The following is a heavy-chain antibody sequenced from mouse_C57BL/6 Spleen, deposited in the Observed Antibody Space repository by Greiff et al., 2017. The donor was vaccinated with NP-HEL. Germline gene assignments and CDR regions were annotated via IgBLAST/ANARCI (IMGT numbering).Heavy chain of an antibody. CDR1: GFSLSTVGMG. CDR3: ARKELGRGLDY. V-gene: IGHV8-8*01. CDR2: IWWDDDK. J-gene: IGHJ2*01. Sequence: QVTLKESGPGILQPSQTLSLTCSFSGFSLSTVGMGVGWIRQPSGKGLEWLAHIWWDDDKYYNPALKSRLTISKDTSKNQVFLKIANVDTADTATYSCARKELGRGLDYWGQGTTLTVSS. D-gene: IGHD4-1*01.